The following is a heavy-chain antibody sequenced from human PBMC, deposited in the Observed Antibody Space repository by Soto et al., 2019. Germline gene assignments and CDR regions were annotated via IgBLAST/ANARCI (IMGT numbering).Heavy chain of an antibody. CDR2: IIAYIGNT. Sequence: ASVKVSCKASGGTFSSYTISWVRQAPGQGLEWMGWIIAYIGNTNYAQKLQGRVTMTADTSTSTAYMELRSLRSDDTAVYYCARACSGYDSANWFDPWGQGTLVTVSS. CDR3: ARACSGYDSANWFDP. J-gene: IGHJ5*02. V-gene: IGHV1-18*01. CDR1: GGTFSSYT. D-gene: IGHD5-12*01.